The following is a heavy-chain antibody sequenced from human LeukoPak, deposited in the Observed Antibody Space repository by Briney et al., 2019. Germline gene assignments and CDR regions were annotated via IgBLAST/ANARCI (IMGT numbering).Heavy chain of an antibody. V-gene: IGHV1-46*01. CDR1: GYTLTSYF. D-gene: IGHD3-3*01. CDR2: INPSNGYT. Sequence: GASVKLSCKASGYTLTSYFMHLVRQAPGQGLEWMGLINPSNGYTNFAQKFQGRVTMTRDTSTSTVYVELSSLTSEDTATYYCARDGWSGVAGYYFDYWGQGTLVTVSS. J-gene: IGHJ4*02. CDR3: ARDGWSGVAGYYFDY.